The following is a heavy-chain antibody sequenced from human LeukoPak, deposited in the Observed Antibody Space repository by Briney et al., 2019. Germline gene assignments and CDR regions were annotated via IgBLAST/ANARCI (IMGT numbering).Heavy chain of an antibody. CDR3: ARRSYNSPFRY. V-gene: IGHV4-59*12. CDR2: IYHSGST. J-gene: IGHJ4*02. D-gene: IGHD5-24*01. Sequence: SETLSLTCSVSGGSMSSYYWSWIRQSPGKGLEWIGYIYHSGSTDYNSSLKSRVTISEDTSKNHFSLNLRSVTAADTAVYYCARRSYNSPFRYWGQGTPVTVSS. CDR1: GGSMSSYY.